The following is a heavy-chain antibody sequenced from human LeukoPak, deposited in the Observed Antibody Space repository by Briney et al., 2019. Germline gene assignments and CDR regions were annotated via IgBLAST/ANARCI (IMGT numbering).Heavy chain of an antibody. V-gene: IGHV6-1*01. CDR1: GDIVSSNSAA. Sequence: SQTLSLTCAISGDIVSSNSAAWSWIRQSPSRGLEWLGRTYYRSKWYNNYAVSVKSRITINPDTSKNQFSLQLNSVTPDDTAVYYCAREETMVRGADFDYWGQGTLVTVPS. CDR3: AREETMVRGADFDY. J-gene: IGHJ4*02. D-gene: IGHD3-10*01. CDR2: TYYRSKWYN.